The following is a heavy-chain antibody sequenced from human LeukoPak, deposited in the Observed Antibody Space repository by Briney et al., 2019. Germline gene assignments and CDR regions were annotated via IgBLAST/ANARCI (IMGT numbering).Heavy chain of an antibody. CDR2: INTDGTVT. CDR1: GFTFSKYW. Sequence: GGSLRLSCAASGFTFSKYWMLWVRQAPGKELESVSRINTDGTVTTYAGSVKGRFTVSRDNADNTMFLQMNSVRDEDTAVYYCATKQWLAPPPDSWGQGTPVTVSS. V-gene: IGHV3-74*01. D-gene: IGHD6-19*01. J-gene: IGHJ4*02. CDR3: ATKQWLAPPPDS.